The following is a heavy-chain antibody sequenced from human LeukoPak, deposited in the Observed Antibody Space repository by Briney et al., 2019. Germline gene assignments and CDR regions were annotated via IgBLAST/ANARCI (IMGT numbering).Heavy chain of an antibody. CDR2: ISGSGGST. Sequence: PGGSLRLSCAASGFTFSSYAMSWVRQAPGKGLEWVSAISGSGGSTYYADSVKGRFTISRDNSKNTLYLQMNSLRAEDTAVYYCAKGSGWYSSSWYVLDYWGQGTLVTVSS. CDR1: GFTFSSYA. CDR3: AKGSGWYSSSWYVLDY. J-gene: IGHJ4*02. V-gene: IGHV3-23*01. D-gene: IGHD6-13*01.